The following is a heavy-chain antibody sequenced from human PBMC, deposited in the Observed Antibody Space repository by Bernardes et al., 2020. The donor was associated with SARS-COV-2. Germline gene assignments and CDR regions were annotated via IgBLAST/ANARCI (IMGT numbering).Heavy chain of an antibody. D-gene: IGHD3-22*01. CDR2: ISGTGVST. Sequence: GGSLRLSCAASEFTFGNYAMSWVRQAPGKGLEWVSVISGTGVSTYYAESVQGRFIVSRDNSRNTLYLQMNSLRAEDTAVYYCAKGSSGYYYDNWFDPWGQGTLVTVSS. J-gene: IGHJ5*02. CDR3: AKGSSGYYYDNWFDP. V-gene: IGHV3-23*01. CDR1: EFTFGNYA.